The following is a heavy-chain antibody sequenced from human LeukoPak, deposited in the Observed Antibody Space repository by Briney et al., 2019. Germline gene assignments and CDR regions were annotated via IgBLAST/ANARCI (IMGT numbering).Heavy chain of an antibody. CDR2: IYPGDSDT. CDR3: ARLYTGSSGAFDI. V-gene: IGHV5-51*01. J-gene: IGHJ3*02. CDR1: GSIFTSYW. Sequence: GASLQISCKGSGSIFTSYWIGWARQLPGKGVEWMGIIYPGDSDTRYSPSFQGQVTISADKSINTAYLQWSSLKASDTAMYYCARLYTGSSGAFDIWGQGTMVTVSS. D-gene: IGHD1-26*01.